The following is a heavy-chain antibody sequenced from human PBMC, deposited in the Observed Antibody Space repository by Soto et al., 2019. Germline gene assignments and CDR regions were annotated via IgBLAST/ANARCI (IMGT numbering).Heavy chain of an antibody. CDR1: GGSINNHY. D-gene: IGHD7-27*01. CDR2: VYYTGST. V-gene: IGHV4-59*11. CDR3: ARANWYSEY. J-gene: IGHJ4*02. Sequence: QVHLQESGPGLVKPSETLSLTCSVSGGSINNHYWSWIRQPPGKGLEWIVYVYYTGSTNYNPSLKSRVTMSVDTSKTQFSLNLTSLTAADTAIYYCARANWYSEYWGQGTLVTVSS.